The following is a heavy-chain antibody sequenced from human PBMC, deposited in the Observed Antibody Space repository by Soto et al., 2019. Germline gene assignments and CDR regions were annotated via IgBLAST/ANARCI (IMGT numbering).Heavy chain of an antibody. Sequence: ASVKVSCKASGGTFSSYAISWVRQAPGQGLKWMGGIIPIFGTANYAQKFQGRVTITADKSTSTAYMELSSLRSEDTAVYYCARGHILTGPYYFDYWGQGTLVTVSS. CDR3: ARGHILTGPYYFDY. D-gene: IGHD3-9*01. CDR2: IIPIFGTA. V-gene: IGHV1-69*06. CDR1: GGTFSSYA. J-gene: IGHJ4*02.